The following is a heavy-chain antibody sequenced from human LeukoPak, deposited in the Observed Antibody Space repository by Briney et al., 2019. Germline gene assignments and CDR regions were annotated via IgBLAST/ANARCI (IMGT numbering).Heavy chain of an antibody. D-gene: IGHD4-17*01. Sequence: GGSLRLSCAASGFTFSRSDMTWVRQAPGKGLEWVSFISSSSTYIYYADSVKGRFTISRDNARNSLYLQMNSLRAEDTAVYYCASTFYGDSPPYWGQGTLVTVSS. J-gene: IGHJ4*02. CDR2: ISSSSTYI. CDR3: ASTFYGDSPPY. CDR1: GFTFSRSD. V-gene: IGHV3-21*01.